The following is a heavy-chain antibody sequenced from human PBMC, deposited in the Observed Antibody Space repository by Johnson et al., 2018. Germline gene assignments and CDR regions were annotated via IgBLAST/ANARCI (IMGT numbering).Heavy chain of an antibody. Sequence: QVQLGQAGAEVTKPGASVMVSCKESGYTFTSYDINWVRQATGQGLEWMVWMNPNSGNTGYQQKCQGRVTMTRNTSISKAYMELNSLRFAEKAVYSCARGARPGGWLNNDYYMDVWGKGTTVTVSS. CDR3: ARGARPGGWLNNDYYMDV. D-gene: IGHD5-12*01. J-gene: IGHJ6*03. CDR1: GYTFTSYD. CDR2: MNPNSGNT. V-gene: IGHV1-8*01.